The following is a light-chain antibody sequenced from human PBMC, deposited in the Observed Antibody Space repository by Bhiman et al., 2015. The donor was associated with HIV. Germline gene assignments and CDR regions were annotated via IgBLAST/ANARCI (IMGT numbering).Light chain of an antibody. V-gene: IGLV1-40*01. CDR3: GTWDSSLSGGV. J-gene: IGLJ3*02. CDR2: GNS. CDR1: SSNIGAGYD. Sequence: QSVLTQPPSVSGAPGQRVTISCTGSSSNIGAGYDVHWYQQLPGRAPKLLISGNSNRPSGVPDRFSGSKSGTSATLGITGLQTGDEADYYCGTWDSSLSGGVFGGGTKVTVL.